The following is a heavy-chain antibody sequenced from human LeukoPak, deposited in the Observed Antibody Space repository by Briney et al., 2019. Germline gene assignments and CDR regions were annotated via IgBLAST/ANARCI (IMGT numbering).Heavy chain of an antibody. V-gene: IGHV3-23*01. Sequence: PGGSLRLSCAASGFTFSSYAMSWVRQAPGTGLEWVSAISGSGGSTYYADSVKGRFTISRDNSKNTLYLQMNSLRAEDTAVYYCAKANCGGDCYSSLYWGQGTLVTVSS. CDR2: ISGSGGST. J-gene: IGHJ4*02. D-gene: IGHD2-21*02. CDR3: AKANCGGDCYSSLY. CDR1: GFTFSSYA.